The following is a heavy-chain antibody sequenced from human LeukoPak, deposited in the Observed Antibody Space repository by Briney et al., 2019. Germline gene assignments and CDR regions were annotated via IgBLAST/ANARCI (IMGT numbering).Heavy chain of an antibody. CDR3: ARETVTLYYYYGMDV. Sequence: PGGSLRLSCAASGFTFSSYSMNWVRQAPGKGLEWVSYISSSGSTIYYADSVKGRFTISRDNAKNSLYLQMNSLRAEDTAVYYCARETVTLYYYYGMDVWGQGTTVTVSS. J-gene: IGHJ6*02. CDR2: ISSSGSTI. V-gene: IGHV3-48*04. CDR1: GFTFSSYS. D-gene: IGHD4-17*01.